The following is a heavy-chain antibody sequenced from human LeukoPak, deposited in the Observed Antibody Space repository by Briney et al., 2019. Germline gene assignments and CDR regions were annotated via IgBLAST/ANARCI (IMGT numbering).Heavy chain of an antibody. D-gene: IGHD3-10*01. J-gene: IGHJ6*03. CDR3: ARRAKTYYYGSGSYTYYMDV. CDR2: VSYSGRP. CDR1: GGSVGSSPYY. Sequence: SETLSLTCTVSGGSVGSSPYYWAWVRQPPGRELDWIGSVSYSGRPSYTPSLESRVTISVDTSKNQFFLKFNSVTAADTAVYYCARRAKTYYYGSGSYTYYMDVWGKGTTVTISS. V-gene: IGHV4-39*07.